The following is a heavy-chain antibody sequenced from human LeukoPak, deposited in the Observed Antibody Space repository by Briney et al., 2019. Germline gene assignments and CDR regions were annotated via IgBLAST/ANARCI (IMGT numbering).Heavy chain of an antibody. CDR1: GFTFSNYA. J-gene: IGHJ6*02. V-gene: IGHV3-23*01. CDR2: ISGSGGST. D-gene: IGHD2-2*01. CDR3: ARYCTSTSCADSSYYGMDV. Sequence: GGSLRLSCAASGFTFSNYAMSWVRQAPGKGLEWVSAISGSGGSTYYADSVKGRFTISRDNSKNTLYLQMTSLRAEDSAVYYCARYCTSTSCADSSYYGMDVWGQGTTVTVSS.